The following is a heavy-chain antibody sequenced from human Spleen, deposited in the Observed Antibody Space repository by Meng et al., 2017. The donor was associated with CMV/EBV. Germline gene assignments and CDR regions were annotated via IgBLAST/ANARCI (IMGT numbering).Heavy chain of an antibody. J-gene: IGHJ4*02. CDR1: GFTFSSYW. D-gene: IGHD7-27*01. CDR3: GRDLTGERDH. V-gene: IGHV3-74*03. CDR2: INTDGSFT. Sequence: GLVXPXXXLILSCADCGFTFSSYWMHWVRQVPGEGLVWVSRINTDGSFTSYADSVKGRFSISRDNAKNTLYLQMNSLRVDDSAVYYCGRDLTGERDHWGQGTLVTVSS.